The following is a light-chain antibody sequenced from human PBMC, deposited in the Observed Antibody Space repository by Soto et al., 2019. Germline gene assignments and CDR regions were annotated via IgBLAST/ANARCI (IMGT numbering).Light chain of an antibody. V-gene: IGLV2-14*03. CDR2: DVT. CDR3: RSYTHSGTYV. J-gene: IGLJ1*01. CDR1: SSDIGAYQY. Sequence: QSALTQPASVSGSPGQSITISCTGSSSDIGAYQYVCWYQQHPGKVPKLLIYDVTDRPSGVSDRFSGSKSGNTASLTIYGLQAEDEADYYCRSYTHSGTYVFGTGTKVTVL.